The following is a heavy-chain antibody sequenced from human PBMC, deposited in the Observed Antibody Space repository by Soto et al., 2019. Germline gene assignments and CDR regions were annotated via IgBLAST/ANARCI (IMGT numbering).Heavy chain of an antibody. CDR2: IYWNDDK. CDR1: GFSLSASGVG. Sequence: QITLKESGPPLVKPTQTLTLTCTFSGFSLSASGVGVGWIRQPPGKALEWLALIYWNDDKHYSPSPTSSLTITKDTSKNPVVLTMTNMDPVDTGTYFCANRLSECSGGTCYRYFDPWGRGTLVTVSS. CDR3: ANRLSECSGGTCYRYFDP. D-gene: IGHD2-15*01. V-gene: IGHV2-5*01. J-gene: IGHJ2*01.